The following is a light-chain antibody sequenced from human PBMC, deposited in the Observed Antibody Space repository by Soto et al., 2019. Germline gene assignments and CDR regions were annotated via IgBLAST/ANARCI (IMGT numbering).Light chain of an antibody. J-gene: IGLJ2*01. CDR2: DVS. CDR3: SSYTSSSTDVV. CDR1: SSDVGGYNY. Sequence: QSVLTQPASVSGSPGQSITISCTGTSSDVGGYNYVSWYQQHPGKAPKLMIYDVSNRPSGVSNRLSGSKSGNTASLTISGLQAEDEADYYCSSYTSSSTDVVFGGGTKLTVL. V-gene: IGLV2-14*01.